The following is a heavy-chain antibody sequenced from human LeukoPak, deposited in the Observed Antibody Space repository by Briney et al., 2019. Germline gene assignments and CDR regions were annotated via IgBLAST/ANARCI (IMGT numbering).Heavy chain of an antibody. V-gene: IGHV4-31*03. Sequence: SETLSLTCTVSGGSISSGGYYWSWIRQHPGKGLEWIGCIYYSGSTYYNPSLKSRVTISVDTSKNQFSLKLSSVTAADTAVYYCARGDASGYDFFTTVVTPIFDFWGQGTLVTVSS. CDR3: ARGDASGYDFFTTVVTPIFDF. D-gene: IGHD4-23*01. CDR2: IYYSGST. CDR1: GGSISSGGYY. J-gene: IGHJ4*02.